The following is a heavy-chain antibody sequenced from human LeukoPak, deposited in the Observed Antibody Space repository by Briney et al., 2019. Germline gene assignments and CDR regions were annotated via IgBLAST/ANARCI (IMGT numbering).Heavy chain of an antibody. CDR2: ISWESGCI. D-gene: IGHD5-18*01. J-gene: IGHJ4*02. CDR1: GFTFDDYA. CDR3: AKEESKYTYGNAFDY. Sequence: PGRSLRLSCAASGFTFDDYAMHWVRQAPGKGLEWVSGISWESGCIGYADSVKGRFTISRDNAKNSLSLQMNSLRAEDSAFYYCAKEESKYTYGNAFDYWGQGTLVTVSS. V-gene: IGHV3-9*01.